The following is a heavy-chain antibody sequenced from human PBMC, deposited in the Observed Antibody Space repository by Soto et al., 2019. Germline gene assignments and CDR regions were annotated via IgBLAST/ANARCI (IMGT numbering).Heavy chain of an antibody. CDR1: GFTFSRYW. CDR2: IDSYGSRT. Sequence: EVQLVESGGGLVQPGGSLRLSCAASGFTFSRYWMHWVHQAPGKGLVWVSRIDSYGSRTSQVDSVEGRFTISRDNAKNTLYLQMNSLRAEDTAVYYCARGWVEGLSRQPPTDYWGQGTLVTVSS. CDR3: ARGWVEGLSRQPPTDY. D-gene: IGHD3-3*01. J-gene: IGHJ4*02. V-gene: IGHV3-74*01.